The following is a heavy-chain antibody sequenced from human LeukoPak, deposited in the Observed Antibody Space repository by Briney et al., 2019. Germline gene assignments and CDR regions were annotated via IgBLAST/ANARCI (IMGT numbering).Heavy chain of an antibody. CDR1: GGSISSYN. CDR2: IYYSGST. CDR3: ARYCQLYGDYPTYIDY. J-gene: IGHJ4*02. V-gene: IGHV4-59*08. Sequence: SETLSLTCTVSGGSISSYNWSWIRQPPGKGLEWIGYIYYSGSTNYNPSLKSRVTISVDTSKNQFSLKLSSVTAADTAVYYCARYCQLYGDYPTYIDYWGQGTLVTVSS. D-gene: IGHD4-17*01.